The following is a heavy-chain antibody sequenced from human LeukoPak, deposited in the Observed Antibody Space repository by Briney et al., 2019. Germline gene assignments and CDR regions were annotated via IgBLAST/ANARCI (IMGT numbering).Heavy chain of an antibody. V-gene: IGHV1-2*02. CDR2: INPNSGGT. Sequence: ASVKVSCKASGYTFTGYYMHWVRQAPGQGLEWMGWINPNSGGTNYARKFQGRVTMTRDTSISTAYMELSRLRSDDTAVYYCARYPSYYDFWSGYLNAFDIWGQGTMVTVSS. CDR3: ARYPSYYDFWSGYLNAFDI. D-gene: IGHD3-3*01. J-gene: IGHJ3*02. CDR1: GYTFTGYY.